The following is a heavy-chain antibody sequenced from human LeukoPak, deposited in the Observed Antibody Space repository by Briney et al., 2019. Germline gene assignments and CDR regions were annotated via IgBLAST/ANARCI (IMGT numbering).Heavy chain of an antibody. CDR3: AREGGPYRPLDY. J-gene: IGHJ4*02. V-gene: IGHV4-39*07. CDR1: GGSISSSNYY. CDR2: IYYSGST. Sequence: SETLSLTCTVSGGSISSSNYYWGWIRQPPGKGLEWIGSIYYSGSTYYNPSLKSRVTISVDTSKNQFSLKLSSVTAADTAVYYCAREGGPYRPLDYSGQGTLVTVSS.